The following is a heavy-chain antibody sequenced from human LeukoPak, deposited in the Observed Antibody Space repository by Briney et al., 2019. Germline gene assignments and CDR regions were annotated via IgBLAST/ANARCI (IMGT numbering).Heavy chain of an antibody. V-gene: IGHV4-34*01. Sequence: SETLSLTCAVYGGSFSGYYWSWIRQPPGKGLEWIGEINHSGSTNYNPSPKSRVTISVDTSKNQFSLKLSSVTAADTAVYYCARGRSPGVTMVRGVIWTHYYMDVWGKGTTVTVSS. D-gene: IGHD3-10*01. J-gene: IGHJ6*03. CDR1: GGSFSGYY. CDR3: ARGRSPGVTMVRGVIWTHYYMDV. CDR2: INHSGST.